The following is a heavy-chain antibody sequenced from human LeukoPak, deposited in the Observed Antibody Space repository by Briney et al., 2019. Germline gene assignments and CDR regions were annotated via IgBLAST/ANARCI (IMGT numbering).Heavy chain of an antibody. CDR2: VIPIFGTA. D-gene: IGHD2-15*01. CDR3: ASSVVVVAACFDY. V-gene: IGHV1-69*06. Sequence: SVKVSCKASGGTFSSYAISWVRQAPGQGLERMGGVIPIFGTANYAQKFQGRVTITADKSTSTAYMELSSLRSEDTAVYYCASSVVVVAACFDYWGQGTLVTVSS. CDR1: GGTFSSYA. J-gene: IGHJ4*02.